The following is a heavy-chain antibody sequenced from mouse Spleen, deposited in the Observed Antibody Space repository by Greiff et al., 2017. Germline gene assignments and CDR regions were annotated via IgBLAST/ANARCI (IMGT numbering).Heavy chain of an antibody. V-gene: IGHV10-3*01. J-gene: IGHJ2*01. D-gene: IGHD1-2*01. Sequence: EVKLVESGGGLVQPKGSLKLSCAASGFTFNTYAMHWVRQAPGKGLEWVARIRSKSSNYATYYADSVKDRFTISRDDSQSMLYLQMNNLKTEDTAMYYCVRERRGFITTATLDYWGQGTTLTVSS. CDR2: IRSKSSNYAT. CDR3: VRERRGFITTATLDY. CDR1: GFTFNTYA.